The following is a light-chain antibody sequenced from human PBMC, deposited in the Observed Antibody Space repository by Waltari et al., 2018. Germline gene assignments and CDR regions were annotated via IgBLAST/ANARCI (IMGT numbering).Light chain of an antibody. CDR1: QTISNF. V-gene: IGKV3-11*01. Sequence: EIVLTQSPPTLSLSPGERVTLSCRASQTISNFLGWYQQRPGRSPRLLIYDASTGAPGVPTRFSGGWSGTDFTLTISNLEPEDVAVYYCQQRGSWPLTFGGGTRVDI. CDR3: QQRGSWPLT. J-gene: IGKJ4*01. CDR2: DAS.